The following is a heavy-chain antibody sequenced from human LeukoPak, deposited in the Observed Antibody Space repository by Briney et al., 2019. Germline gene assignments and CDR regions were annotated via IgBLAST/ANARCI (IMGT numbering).Heavy chain of an antibody. Sequence: ASVKVSCKASGYTFTGYYMHWVRQAPGQGLEWMGWINPNSGGTNYAQKFQGRVTMTRDTSISTAYMELSRLTSGDTALYYCARGIYNWNSADYWGQGTLVTVSS. D-gene: IGHD1-20*01. CDR1: GYTFTGYY. CDR2: INPNSGGT. V-gene: IGHV1-2*02. J-gene: IGHJ4*02. CDR3: ARGIYNWNSADY.